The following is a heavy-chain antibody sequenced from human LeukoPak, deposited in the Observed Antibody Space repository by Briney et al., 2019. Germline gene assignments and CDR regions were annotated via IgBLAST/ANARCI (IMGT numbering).Heavy chain of an antibody. CDR2: ISGNSADI. V-gene: IGHV3-11*05. CDR1: GFTFTDYY. Sequence: PGGSLRLSCVVSGFTFTDYYMTWVRQAPGQGLEWLSYISGNSADINYLDSVRGRFTISRDNAKNSLYLQMNSLRVEDTAVYYCTRDPRRLDYLGQGTLVTVSS. CDR3: TRDPRRLDY. J-gene: IGHJ4*02.